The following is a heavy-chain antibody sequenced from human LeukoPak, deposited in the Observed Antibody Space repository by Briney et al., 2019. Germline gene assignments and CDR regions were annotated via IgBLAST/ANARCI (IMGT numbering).Heavy chain of an antibody. J-gene: IGHJ6*03. V-gene: IGHV1-2*02. Sequence: ASVKVSCKASGYTFTGYYMHWVRQAPGQGLEWMGWINPNSGGTNYAQKFQGRVTMTRDTSISTAYMELSRLRSDDTAVYYCASNSGSLLLDYYMDVWGKGTTVTISS. CDR2: INPNSGGT. D-gene: IGHD1-26*01. CDR1: GYTFTGYY. CDR3: ASNSGSLLLDYYMDV.